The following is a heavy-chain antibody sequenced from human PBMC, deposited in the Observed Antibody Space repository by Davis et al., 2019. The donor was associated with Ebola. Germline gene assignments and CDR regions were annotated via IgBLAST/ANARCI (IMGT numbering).Heavy chain of an antibody. J-gene: IGHJ6*02. CDR3: ARDLVQGVIFYYGMDV. CDR1: GFTFSSYA. CDR2: ISGSGGST. V-gene: IGHV3-23*01. D-gene: IGHD3-10*01. Sequence: GESLKISCAASGFTFSSYAMSWVRQAPGKGLEWVSAISGSGGSTYYADSVKGRFTISRDNSKNTLYLQMNSLRAEDTAVYYCARDLVQGVIFYYGMDVWGQGTTVTVSS.